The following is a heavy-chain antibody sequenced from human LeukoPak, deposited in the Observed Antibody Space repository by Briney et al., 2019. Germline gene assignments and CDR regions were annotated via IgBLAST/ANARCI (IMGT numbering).Heavy chain of an antibody. CDR1: GFTFSSYW. CDR2: IKQDGSEK. J-gene: IGHJ4*02. V-gene: IGHV3-7*04. CDR3: AREESGIAAAVTVDY. Sequence: GGSLRFSCAASGFTFSSYWMSWVRQAPGKGLEWVANIKQDGSEKYYVDSVKGRFTISRDNAKNSLYLQMNSLRAEDTAVYYCAREESGIAAAVTVDYWGQGPLVTVSS. D-gene: IGHD6-13*01.